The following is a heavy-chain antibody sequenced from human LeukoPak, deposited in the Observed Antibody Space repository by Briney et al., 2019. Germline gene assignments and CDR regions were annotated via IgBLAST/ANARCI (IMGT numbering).Heavy chain of an antibody. CDR3: ARRSGYGDCQFDY. CDR1: GYTFTGYY. Sequence: ASVKVSCKASGYTFTGYYMHWVRQAPGQGLEWMGWINPNSGGTNYAQKFQGWVTMTRDTSISTAYMELSRLRSDDTAVYYCARRSGYGDCQFDYWGQGTLVTVSS. D-gene: IGHD4-17*01. J-gene: IGHJ4*02. CDR2: INPNSGGT. V-gene: IGHV1-2*04.